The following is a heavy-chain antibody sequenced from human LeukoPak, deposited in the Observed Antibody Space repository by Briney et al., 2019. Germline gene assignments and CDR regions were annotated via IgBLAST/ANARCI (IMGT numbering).Heavy chain of an antibody. J-gene: IGHJ3*01. Sequence: GGSLRLSCAASGFTFRSHGMHWVRLAPGKGLEWVAFISYDGGNKYYADSVKGRFTISRDNSQNTVYLQMNSLRVEDTALYYCASKQYSESSWVLGAFDLWGQGTMVIVSS. D-gene: IGHD6-6*01. CDR1: GFTFRSHG. CDR2: ISYDGGNK. CDR3: ASKQYSESSWVLGAFDL. V-gene: IGHV3-30*03.